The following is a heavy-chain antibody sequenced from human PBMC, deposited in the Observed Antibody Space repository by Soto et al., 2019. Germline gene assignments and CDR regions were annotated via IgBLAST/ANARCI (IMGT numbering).Heavy chain of an antibody. CDR1: GDSTTTYY. V-gene: IGHV4-4*07. Sequence: QVQLQESGPGLLKPSETLSLSCTFSGDSTTTYYWNWIRQPAGKGLEWIGRIYSTGSSNYNPSLESRIAMSVDTSKNQFFLKLTSVTAADTAVYYCAGAAYNYGPFDSWGQGTLVTVSS. J-gene: IGHJ4*02. CDR3: AGAAYNYGPFDS. D-gene: IGHD5-18*01. CDR2: IYSTGSS.